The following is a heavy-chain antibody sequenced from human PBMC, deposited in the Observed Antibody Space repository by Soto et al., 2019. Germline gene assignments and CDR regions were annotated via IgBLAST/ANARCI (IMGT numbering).Heavy chain of an antibody. CDR3: ARVGSSTSFNWFDP. Sequence: SETLSLTCTVSGGSISSGGYYWSWIRQHPGKGLEWIGYIYYSGSTYYNPSLKSRVTISVDTSKNQFSLRLSSVTAADTAVYYCARVGSSTSFNWFDPWGQGTQVTVSS. D-gene: IGHD2-2*01. V-gene: IGHV4-31*03. CDR1: GGSISSGGYY. J-gene: IGHJ5*02. CDR2: IYYSGST.